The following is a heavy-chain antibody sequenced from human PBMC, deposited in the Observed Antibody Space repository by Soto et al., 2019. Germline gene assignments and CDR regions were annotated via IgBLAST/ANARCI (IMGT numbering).Heavy chain of an antibody. J-gene: IGHJ6*02. CDR1: GGTFSSYA. CDR3: ARGVGANYGMDV. D-gene: IGHD1-26*01. CDR2: IIPLFGTA. V-gene: IGHV1-69*14. Sequence: QVQLVQSGAEVKKPGSSVKVSCKASGGTFSSYAISWVRQAPGQGLEWMGGIIPLFGTANYAQEFQGRVTMTADKSTSTAYMELSGLRYADTAMYYCARGVGANYGMDVWGQGTTVTVSS.